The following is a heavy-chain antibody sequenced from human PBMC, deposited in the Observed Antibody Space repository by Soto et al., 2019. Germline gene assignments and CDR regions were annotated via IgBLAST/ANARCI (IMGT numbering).Heavy chain of an antibody. J-gene: IGHJ3*01. CDR2: IKRDGTVT. Sequence: EVQLVESGGGLVQPGESLRLSCAASGFTFSAFWMTWLRQAPGKGLEWVANIKRDGTVTNYGVSVESGCTLSRDNAQNSWFLQLNSLRPEDTAMYYCARDLSPPGKFFYDAFDVWGQGTFVTVSS. V-gene: IGHV3-7*04. CDR3: ARDLSPPGKFFYDAFDV. CDR1: GFTFSAFW. D-gene: IGHD3-16*02.